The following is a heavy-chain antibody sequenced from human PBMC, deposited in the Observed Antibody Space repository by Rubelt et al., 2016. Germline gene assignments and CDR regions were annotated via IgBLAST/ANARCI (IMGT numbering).Heavy chain of an antibody. Sequence: QVILRVSGPALVNPTQTLTLTCTFSGCSLSTIGMCVSWIRQPPGKALEWFALIDWDDDKYYSTALKTRLTISKDPSKNRVVLTITNMDAVEPATYSCARLVAGLPFDYWGQGSLVTVSS. CDR3: ARLVAGLPFDY. J-gene: IGHJ4*02. V-gene: IGHV2-70*01. CDR1: GCSLSTIGMC. CDR2: IDWDDDK. D-gene: IGHD6-19*01.